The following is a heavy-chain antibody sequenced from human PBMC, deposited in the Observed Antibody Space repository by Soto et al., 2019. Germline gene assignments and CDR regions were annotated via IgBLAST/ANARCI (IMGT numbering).Heavy chain of an antibody. CDR1: GGSISTYY. J-gene: IGHJ4*02. Sequence: QVQLQESGPGLVKPSETLSLTCAVSGGSISTYYWSWIRQPPGKGLEWIGYIYYSGSTYYNPSLKSRVTISVDTSKNQFSLKLSSVTAADTAMYSCARDHPGSSHFDYWGQGTLVTVSS. CDR3: ARDHPGSSHFDY. CDR2: IYYSGST. V-gene: IGHV4-59*01. D-gene: IGHD3-10*01.